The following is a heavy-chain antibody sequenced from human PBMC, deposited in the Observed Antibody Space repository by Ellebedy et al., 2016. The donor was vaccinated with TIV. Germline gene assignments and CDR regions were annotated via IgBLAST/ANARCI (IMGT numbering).Heavy chain of an antibody. Sequence: GGSLRLSCAASGFTFSGYSMNWVRQAPGKGLEWVSYISVSSTTIYYADSVKGRFTISRDNAQDSLYLQMNSLRADDTAVYYCARGSVDQGGYPYYHYYGMDVWGQGTTVTVSS. CDR2: ISVSSTTI. CDR3: ARGSVDQGGYPYYHYYGMDV. CDR1: GFTFSGYS. D-gene: IGHD3-22*01. J-gene: IGHJ6*02. V-gene: IGHV3-48*01.